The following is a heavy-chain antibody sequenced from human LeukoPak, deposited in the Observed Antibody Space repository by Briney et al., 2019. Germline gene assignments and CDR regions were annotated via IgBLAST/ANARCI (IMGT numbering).Heavy chain of an antibody. CDR2: ITSGSITT. Sequence: GGSLRLSCAASGFSFGTYAMSWVRQAPGKGLEWLSHITSGSITTHHADSVKGRLTVSRDNPKNSLYLQMNSLRDEDTAVYYCARVEYYSGSYEDYWGQGTLVTVSS. D-gene: IGHD3-10*01. V-gene: IGHV3-48*02. CDR1: GFSFGTYA. J-gene: IGHJ4*02. CDR3: ARVEYYSGSYEDY.